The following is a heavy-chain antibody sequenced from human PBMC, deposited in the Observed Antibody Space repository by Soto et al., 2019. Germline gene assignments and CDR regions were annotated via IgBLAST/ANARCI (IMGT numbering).Heavy chain of an antibody. CDR1: GFPFGNYW. CDR2: MSSDGSST. CDR3: ATAEVDY. J-gene: IGHJ4*02. V-gene: IGHV3-74*01. Sequence: GGSLILSCAASGFPFGNYWMHWVRQAPGKGLEWVSRMSSDGSSTNYADSVKGRFTVSRDNAKNTLYLQMNSLRAEDTAVYYCATAEVDYWGPGTLVTVSS.